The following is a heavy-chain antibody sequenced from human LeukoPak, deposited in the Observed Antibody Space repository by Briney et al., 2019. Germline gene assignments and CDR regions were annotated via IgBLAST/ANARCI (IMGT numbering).Heavy chain of an antibody. CDR3: AREGHPYGMDV. CDR2: INYDGSST. J-gene: IGHJ6*02. V-gene: IGHV3-74*01. CDR1: GFTFSSYW. Sequence: PGGSLRLSCAASGFTFSSYWMHWVRQAPGKGLVWVSRINYDGSSTIYADSVKGRFTISRDNSKNTLYLQMNSLRAEDTAVYYCAREGHPYGMDVWGQGTTVTVSS.